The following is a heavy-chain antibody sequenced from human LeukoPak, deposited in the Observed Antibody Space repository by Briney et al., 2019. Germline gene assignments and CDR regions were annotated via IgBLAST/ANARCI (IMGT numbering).Heavy chain of an antibody. J-gene: IGHJ4*02. CDR1: GYTFTSYG. CDR2: ISAYNGNT. D-gene: IGHD3-3*01. Sequence: ASVKVSCKASGYTFTSYGISWVRQAPGQGPEWMGWISAYNGNTNYAQKLRGRVTMTTDTSTSTAYMELRSLRSDDTAVYYCARDDRLYYDFWSGYLGYFDYWGQGTLVTVSS. V-gene: IGHV1-18*01. CDR3: ARDDRLYYDFWSGYLGYFDY.